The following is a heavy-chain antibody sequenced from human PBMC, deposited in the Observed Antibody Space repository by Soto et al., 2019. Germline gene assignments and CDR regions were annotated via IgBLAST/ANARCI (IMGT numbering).Heavy chain of an antibody. J-gene: IGHJ4*02. V-gene: IGHV3-48*02. Sequence: EVQLVESGGGLVQPGGSLRLSCAASGFTFSSYSMNWVRQAPGKGLEWVSYISSSSSTIYYADSVKGRFTISRDNAKNSLYLQMNSLRDEGTAVYYCSRGLYYYDSRGYWGYWGQGTLVTVSS. D-gene: IGHD3-22*01. CDR3: SRGLYYYDSRGYWGY. CDR1: GFTFSSYS. CDR2: ISSSSSTI.